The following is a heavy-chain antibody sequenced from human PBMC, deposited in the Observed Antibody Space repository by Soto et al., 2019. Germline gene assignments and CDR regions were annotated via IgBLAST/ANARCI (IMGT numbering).Heavy chain of an antibody. CDR3: TRGIVVVTEAEFDYYGMDV. CDR1: GFTFSASA. D-gene: IGHD2-21*02. Sequence: EVQLVESGGSLVQPGGSLKLSCAASGFTFSASAMHWVRQASGKGLEWVGRIRSKANSYATAYAASVKGRFTISRDDSKNTAYLQMNSLKPEDTAVYYCTRGIVVVTEAEFDYYGMDVW. J-gene: IGHJ6*01. V-gene: IGHV3-73*02. CDR2: IRSKANSYAT.